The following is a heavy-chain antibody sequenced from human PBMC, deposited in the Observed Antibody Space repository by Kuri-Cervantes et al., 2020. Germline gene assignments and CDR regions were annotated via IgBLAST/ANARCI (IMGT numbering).Heavy chain of an antibody. CDR3: ARASSWYNYYYYGMDV. J-gene: IGHJ6*02. CDR1: GGSFSGYY. V-gene: IGHV4-34*01. D-gene: IGHD6-13*01. Sequence: SQTLSLTCAVYGGSFSGYYWSWIRQPPGKGLEWIGEINHSGSTNYNPSLKSRVTISVDRSRNQFSLKLSSVTAADTAVYYCARASSWYNYYYYGMDVWGQGTTVTVSS. CDR2: INHSGST.